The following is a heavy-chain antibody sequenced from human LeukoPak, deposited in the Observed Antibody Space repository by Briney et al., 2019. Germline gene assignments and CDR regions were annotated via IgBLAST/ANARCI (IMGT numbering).Heavy chain of an antibody. J-gene: IGHJ1*01. Sequence: GASVKVSCKASGYTFTSYGISWVRQAPGQGLEWMGWISAYNGNTNYAQKLQGRVTMTTDTSTSTAYMELRSLRSDDTAVYYCARDPGRFGVVSHEYFQHWGQGTLVTVSS. CDR3: ARDPGRFGVVSHEYFQH. V-gene: IGHV1-18*01. CDR1: GYTFTSYG. CDR2: ISAYNGNT. D-gene: IGHD3-3*01.